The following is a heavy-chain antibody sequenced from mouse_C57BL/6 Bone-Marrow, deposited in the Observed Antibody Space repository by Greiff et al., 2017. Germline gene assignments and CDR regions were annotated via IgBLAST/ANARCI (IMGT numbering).Heavy chain of an antibody. CDR3: ARSKKGLRSAWFAY. J-gene: IGHJ3*01. CDR1: GYSFTDYN. D-gene: IGHD1-1*01. CDR2: INPNYGTT. V-gene: IGHV1-39*01. Sequence: VQLQQSGPELVKPGASVKISCKASGYSFTDYNMNWVKQSNGKSLEWIGVINPNYGTTSYNQKFKGKATLTVDQSSSTAYMQLNSLTSEDSAVYYWARSKKGLRSAWFAYWGQGTLVTVSA.